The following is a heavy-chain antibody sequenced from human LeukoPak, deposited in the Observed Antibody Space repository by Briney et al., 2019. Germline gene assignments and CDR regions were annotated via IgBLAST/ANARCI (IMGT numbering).Heavy chain of an antibody. CDR3: ARRRKQQWLVDYDY. Sequence: SETLSPTCTVSGGSISSSSYYWGWIRQPPGKGLEWIGSIYYSGSTYYNPSLKSRVTISVDTSRNQFSLKLSSVTAADTAVYYCARRRKQQWLVDYDYWGQGTLVTVSS. CDR1: GGSISSSSYY. D-gene: IGHD6-19*01. V-gene: IGHV4-39*01. CDR2: IYYSGST. J-gene: IGHJ4*02.